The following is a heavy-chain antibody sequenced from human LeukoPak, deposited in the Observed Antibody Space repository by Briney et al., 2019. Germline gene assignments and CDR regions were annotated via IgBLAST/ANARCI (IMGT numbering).Heavy chain of an antibody. CDR3: ARGLWNYEIENYWYFDL. CDR1: GFTFSSYW. V-gene: IGHV3-7*01. D-gene: IGHD1-7*01. CDR2: IKQDGSEK. Sequence: GGSLRLSCAAYGFTFSSYWMSWVRQAPGKGLEWVANIKQDGSEKNYVDSVKGRFTISRDNVKNSLYLQMNSLRAEDTAVYYCARGLWNYEIENYWYFDLWGRGTLVTVSS. J-gene: IGHJ2*01.